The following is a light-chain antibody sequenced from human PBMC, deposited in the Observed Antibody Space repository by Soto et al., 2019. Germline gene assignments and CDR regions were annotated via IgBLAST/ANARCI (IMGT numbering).Light chain of an antibody. CDR2: DVP. V-gene: IGKV1-5*01. J-gene: IGKJ1*01. CDR3: QQFKSGTWT. Sequence: DIQMTQSPSTLSASVGDRVTITCRASQNIERWLAGYQQKPGKAPKPLLYDVPSLESGVPSRFSGSGSGTGFILTINGLQPDDLATYFCQQFKSGTWTFGQGTKVEVK. CDR1: QNIERW.